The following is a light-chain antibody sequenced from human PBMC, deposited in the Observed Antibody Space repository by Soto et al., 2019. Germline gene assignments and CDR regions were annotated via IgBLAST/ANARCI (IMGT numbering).Light chain of an antibody. J-gene: IGKJ5*01. CDR1: QSVSSSH. V-gene: IGKV3D-20*02. CDR3: QQRNSWPPIT. Sequence: EIVLTQSPDTLSLSPGETATLSFGASQSVSSSHIAWYQQKPGQSPRLLIDGASSRASGIPDRFSGSGSGTDFTLTISSLEPEDFALYYCQQRNSWPPITFGQGTRLEI. CDR2: GAS.